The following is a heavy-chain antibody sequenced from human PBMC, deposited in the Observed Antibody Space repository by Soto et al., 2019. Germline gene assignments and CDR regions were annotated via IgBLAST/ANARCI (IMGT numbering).Heavy chain of an antibody. V-gene: IGHV5-51*01. CDR1: GYSFTSYW. Sequence: GESLKISCKGSGYSFTSYWIGWVRQVPGKGLEWMGIIYPGDSDTRYSPSFQGQVTISADKSISTAYLQWSSLKASDTAMYYWARSFASPDYDILTGYYMPTAFDYWGQGTLVTVSS. J-gene: IGHJ4*02. CDR3: ARSFASPDYDILTGYYMPTAFDY. D-gene: IGHD3-9*01. CDR2: IYPGDSDT.